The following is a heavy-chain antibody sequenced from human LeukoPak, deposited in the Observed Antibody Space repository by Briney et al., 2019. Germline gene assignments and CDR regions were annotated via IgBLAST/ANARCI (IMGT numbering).Heavy chain of an antibody. V-gene: IGHV1-2*02. J-gene: IGHJ4*02. CDR2: INPNSGGT. D-gene: IGHD3-22*01. CDR1: GYTFTGYY. Sequence: ASVKVSCKASGYTFTGYYMHWVRQAPGQGLEWMGWINPNSGGTNYAQKFQGRVTMTRDTSISTAYMELSRLRSDDTAVYYCARVPYDSSGYYYYYFDYWGQGTLVTVSS. CDR3: ARVPYDSSGYYYYYFDY.